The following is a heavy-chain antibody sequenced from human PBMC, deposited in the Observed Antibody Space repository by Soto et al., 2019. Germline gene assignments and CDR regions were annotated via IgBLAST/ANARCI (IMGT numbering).Heavy chain of an antibody. Sequence: PSETLSLTCTVSGGSISSGRYYWSWIRQYPGEALEWIGNIYYSGSTNYNPSLKSRVTISVDTSKNQFSLKLSSVTAADTAVYYCARTSSGSRGDAFDIWGQGTMVTVSS. D-gene: IGHD3-22*01. CDR2: IYYSGST. CDR1: GGSISSGRYY. CDR3: ARTSSGSRGDAFDI. V-gene: IGHV4-61*01. J-gene: IGHJ3*02.